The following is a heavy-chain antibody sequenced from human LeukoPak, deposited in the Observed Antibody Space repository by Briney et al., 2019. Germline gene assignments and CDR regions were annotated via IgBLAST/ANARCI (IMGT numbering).Heavy chain of an antibody. D-gene: IGHD5-12*01. Sequence: PSETLSLTCTVSNDSINNYYWSWIRQPPGKGLEWIGYIYYTGNTNYNPSLKSRVTISPDTSENQFSLRLTSVTAADTAVYYCARKYNGYGGWIDYWAQGTLVTVSS. CDR1: NDSINNYY. CDR2: IYYTGNT. CDR3: ARKYNGYGGWIDY. J-gene: IGHJ4*02. V-gene: IGHV4-59*01.